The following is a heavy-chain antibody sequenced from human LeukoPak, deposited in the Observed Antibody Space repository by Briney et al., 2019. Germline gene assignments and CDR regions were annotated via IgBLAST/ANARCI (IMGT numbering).Heavy chain of an antibody. CDR3: ARRCGPYYESSGYWEYFDY. CDR2: IYPGDSDT. V-gene: IGHV5-51*01. J-gene: IGHJ4*02. CDR1: GYSFTSYW. Sequence: GESLKISCKGSGYSFTSYWIGWVRQLPGKGLEWMGIIYPGDSDTRYSPSFQGQVTISADKSISTAYLQWSSLKASDTAMYYCARRCGPYYESSGYWEYFDYWGQGTLVTVSS. D-gene: IGHD3-22*01.